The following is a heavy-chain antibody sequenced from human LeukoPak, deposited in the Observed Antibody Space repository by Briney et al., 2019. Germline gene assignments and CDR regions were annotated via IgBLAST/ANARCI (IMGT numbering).Heavy chain of an antibody. CDR3: ARDRIVATIYHYDSSGYYGPYDY. J-gene: IGHJ4*02. D-gene: IGHD3-22*01. Sequence: GASVKVSCKASGGTFSSYAISWVRQAPGQGLEWMGRIIPILGIANYAQKFQGRVTITADKSTSTAYMELSSLRSEDTAVYYCARDRIVATIYHYDSSGYYGPYDYWGQGTLVTVSS. CDR2: IIPILGIA. CDR1: GGTFSSYA. V-gene: IGHV1-69*04.